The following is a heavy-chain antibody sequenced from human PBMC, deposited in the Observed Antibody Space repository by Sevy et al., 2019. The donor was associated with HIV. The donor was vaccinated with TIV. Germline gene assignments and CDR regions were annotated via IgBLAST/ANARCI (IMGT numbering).Heavy chain of an antibody. D-gene: IGHD3-16*01. J-gene: IGHJ4*02. CDR3: ANRAVLGGYFDS. CDR1: GLSVTNNG. Sequence: GGSLRLSCEVSGLSVTNNGMHWVRQAPGKGLEWVAVISYDGINKYYGDSVKGRFIISRDRSKNTLYLQMNSLRAEDTAVYYCANRAVLGGYFDSWGQGTLVTVSS. CDR2: ISYDGINK. V-gene: IGHV3-30*18.